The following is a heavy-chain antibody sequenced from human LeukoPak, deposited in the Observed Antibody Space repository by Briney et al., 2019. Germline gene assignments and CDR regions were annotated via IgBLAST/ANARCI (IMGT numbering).Heavy chain of an antibody. CDR2: IWYDGSNK. Sequence: PGGSLRLSCAASGFTFSSYGMHWVRQAPGKGLEWVAVIWYDGSNKYYADSVKGRFTISRDNSKNTLYLQMNSLRAEDRAVYYCAREENHDAFDIWGQGTMVTVSS. V-gene: IGHV3-33*01. CDR1: GFTFSSYG. D-gene: IGHD2/OR15-2a*01. CDR3: AREENHDAFDI. J-gene: IGHJ3*02.